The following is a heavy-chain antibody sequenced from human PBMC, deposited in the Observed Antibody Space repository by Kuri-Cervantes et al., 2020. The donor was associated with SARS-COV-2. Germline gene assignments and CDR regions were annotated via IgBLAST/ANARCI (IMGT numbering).Heavy chain of an antibody. V-gene: IGHV3-21*01. CDR3: ARDHTITGTTFD. CDR1: GFTFSSYS. J-gene: IGHJ4*02. CDR2: ISSSSSYI. Sequence: GESLKISCAASGFTFSSYSMNWVRQAPGKGPEWVSSISSSSSYIYYADSVKGRFTISRDNAKNSLYLQMNSLRAEDTAVYYCARDHTITGTTFDWGQGTLVTVSS. D-gene: IGHD1-20*01.